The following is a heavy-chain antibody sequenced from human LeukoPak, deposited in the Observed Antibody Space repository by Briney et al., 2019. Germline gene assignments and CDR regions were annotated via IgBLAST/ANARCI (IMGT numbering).Heavy chain of an antibody. Sequence: SETLSLTCTVSGGSISSYYWSWIPQPPGKGLEWIGYIYYSGSTNYNPSLKSRVTISVDTSKNQSSLKLSSVTAADTAVYYCARAATVTIGVFDYWGQGTLVTVSS. J-gene: IGHJ4*02. D-gene: IGHD4-11*01. CDR1: GGSISSYY. V-gene: IGHV4-59*01. CDR2: IYYSGST. CDR3: ARAATVTIGVFDY.